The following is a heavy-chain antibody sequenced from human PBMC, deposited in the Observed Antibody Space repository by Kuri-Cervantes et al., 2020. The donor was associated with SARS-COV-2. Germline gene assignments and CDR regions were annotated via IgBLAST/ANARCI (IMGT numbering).Heavy chain of an antibody. CDR3: ARKFWSGYLLDY. D-gene: IGHD3-3*01. V-gene: IGHV1-18*01. CDR1: GYTFTSYG. J-gene: IGHJ4*02. Sequence: GESLKISCKASGYTFTSYGISWVRQAPGQGLEWMGWISAYNGNTNYAQKLQGRVTMTTDTSTSTAYMELRSLRPDDTAVYYCARKFWSGYLLDYWGQGTLVTVSS. CDR2: ISAYNGNT.